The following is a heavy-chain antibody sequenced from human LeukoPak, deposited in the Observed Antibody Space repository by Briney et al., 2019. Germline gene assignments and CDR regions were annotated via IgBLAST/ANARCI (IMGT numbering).Heavy chain of an antibody. D-gene: IGHD5-24*01. V-gene: IGHV1-69*05. CDR2: IIPIFGTA. J-gene: IGHJ4*02. CDR3: ATSLGRDGYTDDY. Sequence: ASVKVSCKASGGTFSSYAISWVRQAPGQGVEWMGRIIPIFGTANYAQQFQGRVTITTDESTSTAYMELSSLRSEDTAVYYCATSLGRDGYTDDYWGQGTLVTVSS. CDR1: GGTFSSYA.